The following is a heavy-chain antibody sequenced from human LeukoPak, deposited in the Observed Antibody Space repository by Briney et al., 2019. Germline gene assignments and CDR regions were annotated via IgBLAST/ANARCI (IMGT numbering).Heavy chain of an antibody. J-gene: IGHJ6*02. Sequence: GGSLRLSCSASGFPFSSYAMHWVRPAQGKGLEYVSAISDSGGSTYYADSVKGRFTISRDNSKNTLYLQMSSLRAEDTAVYFCVRGYSFGPNGMDVWGQGTTVTVSS. D-gene: IGHD2-15*01. CDR3: VRGYSFGPNGMDV. V-gene: IGHV3-64D*09. CDR2: ISDSGGST. CDR1: GFPFSSYA.